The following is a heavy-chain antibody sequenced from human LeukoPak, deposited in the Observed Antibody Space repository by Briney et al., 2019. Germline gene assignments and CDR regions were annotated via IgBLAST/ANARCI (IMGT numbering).Heavy chain of an antibody. CDR3: ARQHSPGYFDY. J-gene: IGHJ4*02. D-gene: IGHD1-14*01. Sequence: PSETLSLTCTVSGGSINTYFWTWIRQPPGKGLEWIGYINYSGSTNSNPSLKSRVTISVDTSKNQFSVKLSSVTAADTAVYYCARQHSPGYFDYWGQGTLVTASS. CDR2: INYSGST. CDR1: GGSINTYF. V-gene: IGHV4-59*08.